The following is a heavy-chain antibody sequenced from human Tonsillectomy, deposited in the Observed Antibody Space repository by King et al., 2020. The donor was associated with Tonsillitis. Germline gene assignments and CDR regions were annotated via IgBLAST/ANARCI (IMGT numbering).Heavy chain of an antibody. J-gene: IGHJ4*02. CDR1: GFIFSSYG. CDR3: ARDLEYYSDSSGYFSQTWGYFDY. V-gene: IGHV3-30*03. D-gene: IGHD3-22*01. Sequence: VQLVESGGGVVQPGRSLRLSCAASGFIFSSYGMHWVRQSPGKGLEWVAVISYDENNKYYADFVKGRFTISRDNSKNTLYLQMGSLRAEDTDVYYCARDLEYYSDSSGYFSQTWGYFDYWGQGTLVTVSS. CDR2: ISYDENNK.